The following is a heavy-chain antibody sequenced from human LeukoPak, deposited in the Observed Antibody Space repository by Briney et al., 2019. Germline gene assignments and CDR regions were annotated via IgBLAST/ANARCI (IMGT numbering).Heavy chain of an antibody. CDR2: IWFDGSKQ. J-gene: IGHJ4*02. V-gene: IGHV3-33*01. Sequence: PGGSLRLSCAASGFSFNNYGIHWVRQAPGKGLEWVAIIWFDGSKQNYADSVKGRFTISRDNSKNTLYLQMNRLRAEDTAVYYCTRGPADPYYFDYWGQGTLVTVSS. CDR3: TRGPADPYYFDY. CDR1: GFSFNNYG.